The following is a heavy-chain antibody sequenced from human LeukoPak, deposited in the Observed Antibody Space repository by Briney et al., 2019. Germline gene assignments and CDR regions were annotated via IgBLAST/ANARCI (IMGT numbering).Heavy chain of an antibody. D-gene: IGHD4/OR15-4a*01. Sequence: PSETLSLTCTVSGDSVSNGNYYWSWLRQPPGKGLEWIGYVHHTGSADYNPSLKSRVTISLDMSKSQFSLKLTSATAADTAVYYCARDSWDYIAMDVWGPGTTVTVSS. CDR2: VHHTGSA. CDR1: GDSVSNGNYY. CDR3: ARDSWDYIAMDV. J-gene: IGHJ6*02. V-gene: IGHV4-61*01.